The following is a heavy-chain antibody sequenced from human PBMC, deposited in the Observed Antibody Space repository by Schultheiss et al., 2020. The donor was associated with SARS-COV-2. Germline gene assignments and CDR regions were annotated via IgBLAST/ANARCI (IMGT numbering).Heavy chain of an antibody. CDR3: ARMRYYYDGGYYLQSGGFDP. CDR2: IYWDDDK. Sequence: SGPTLVKPTQTLTLTCTFSGFSLSSSGVGVGWIRQPPGKALEWLALIYWDDDKRYSPSLKSRLTITKDTSENQVVLTMTNMDPVDTATYYCARMRYYYDGGYYLQSGGFDPWSQGTLVTV. J-gene: IGHJ5*02. V-gene: IGHV2-5*02. D-gene: IGHD3-22*01. CDR1: GFSLSSSGVG.